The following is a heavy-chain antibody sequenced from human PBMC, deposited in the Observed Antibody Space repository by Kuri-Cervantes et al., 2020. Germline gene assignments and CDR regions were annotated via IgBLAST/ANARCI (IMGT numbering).Heavy chain of an antibody. Sequence: GGSLRLSCAASGFTVSSNYMSWVRQAPGKGLEWVSGISWNSGSIGYADSVKGRFTISRDNAKNSLYLQMNSLRAEDTALYYCAKVDYYDSSGPQGGAFDIWGQGTMVTVSS. CDR2: ISWNSGSI. CDR3: AKVDYYDSSGPQGGAFDI. CDR1: GFTVSSNY. V-gene: IGHV3-9*01. D-gene: IGHD3-22*01. J-gene: IGHJ3*02.